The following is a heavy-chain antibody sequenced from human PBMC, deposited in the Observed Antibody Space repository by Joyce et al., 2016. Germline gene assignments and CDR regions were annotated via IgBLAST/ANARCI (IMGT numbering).Heavy chain of an antibody. J-gene: IGHJ3*02. CDR2: INPDGSEK. D-gene: IGHD2/OR15-2a*01. CDR1: GFTSSADW. Sequence: EVQLVESGGGFVLPGGSLRLSCAASGFTSSADWMDWVRHTPGKGLEWVAKINPDGSEKEYVDSVKGRFTISRDNAKNTLDLQMISLRVEDTAVYYCARNRGWFTYDIWGQGIKVTVSS. V-gene: IGHV3-7*04. CDR3: ARNRGWFTYDI.